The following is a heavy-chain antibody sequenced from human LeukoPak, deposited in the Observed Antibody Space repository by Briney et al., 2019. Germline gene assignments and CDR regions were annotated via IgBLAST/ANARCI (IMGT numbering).Heavy chain of an antibody. CDR1: GFTFSSYA. Sequence: GGSLRLSCAASGFTFSSYAMSWVRQAPGKRLEWVSSFSGGAGKTYYADSVKGRFTISRDNSQNTVYLQMGSLRAEDTAVYYCAKDQYIYGSSPFDYWGQGTLVTVSS. D-gene: IGHD3-10*01. V-gene: IGHV3-23*01. CDR3: AKDQYIYGSSPFDY. J-gene: IGHJ4*02. CDR2: FSGGAGKT.